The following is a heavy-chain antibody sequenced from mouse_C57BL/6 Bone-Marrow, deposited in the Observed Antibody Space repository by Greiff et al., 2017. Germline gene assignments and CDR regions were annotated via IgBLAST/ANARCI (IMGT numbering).Heavy chain of an antibody. V-gene: IGHV1-26*01. CDR3: ARPPILRGYFDY. Sequence: EVQLQQSGPELVKPGASVKISCEASGYTFTDYYMNWVKQSHGKSLEWIGDINPNNGGTSYNQKFKGKATLTVDKSSSTAYMELRSLTSEDSAVYYCARPPILRGYFDYWGQGTTLTVSS. J-gene: IGHJ2*01. CDR2: INPNNGGT. CDR1: GYTFTDYY.